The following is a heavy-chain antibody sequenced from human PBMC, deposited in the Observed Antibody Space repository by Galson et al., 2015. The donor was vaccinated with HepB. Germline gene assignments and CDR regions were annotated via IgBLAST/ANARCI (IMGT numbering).Heavy chain of an antibody. CDR1: GYTFTGYY. J-gene: IGHJ4*02. Sequence: SVKVSCKASGYTFTGYYMHWVRQAPGQGLEWMGWINPNSGGTNYAQKFQGWVTMTRDTSISTAYMELSRLRSDDTAVYYCARDGGVRTPYYFDYWGQGTLVTVSS. V-gene: IGHV1-2*04. D-gene: IGHD2-8*02. CDR2: INPNSGGT. CDR3: ARDGGVRTPYYFDY.